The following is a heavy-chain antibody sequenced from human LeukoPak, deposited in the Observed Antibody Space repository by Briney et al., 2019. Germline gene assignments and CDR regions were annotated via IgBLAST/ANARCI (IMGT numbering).Heavy chain of an antibody. D-gene: IGHD2-2*01. J-gene: IGHJ6*02. V-gene: IGHV4-34*01. CDR1: GGSFSGYY. CDR3: ARSSSISVAVPAANSYYYYGMDV. CDR2: INHSGST. Sequence: SETLSLTCAVYGGSFSGYYWSWIRQPPGKGLEWIGEINHSGSTNYNPSLKSRVTISVDTSKNQFSLKLSSVTAADTAVYYCARSSSISVAVPAANSYYYYGMDVWGQGTTVTVSS.